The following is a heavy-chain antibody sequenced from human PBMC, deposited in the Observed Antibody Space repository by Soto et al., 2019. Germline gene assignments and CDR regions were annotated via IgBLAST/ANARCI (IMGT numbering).Heavy chain of an antibody. CDR3: AKDPLDIVVVPAAQSPWVWFDP. D-gene: IGHD2-2*03. CDR2: ISGSGGST. J-gene: IGHJ5*02. CDR1: GFTFGSYA. V-gene: IGHV3-23*01. Sequence: VGSLRLSCGASGFTFGSYAGSWVRQAPGKGLEWVSAISGSGGSTYYADSVKGRFTISRDNSKNTLYLQMNSLRAEDTAVYYCAKDPLDIVVVPAAQSPWVWFDPWGQGTLVTVSS.